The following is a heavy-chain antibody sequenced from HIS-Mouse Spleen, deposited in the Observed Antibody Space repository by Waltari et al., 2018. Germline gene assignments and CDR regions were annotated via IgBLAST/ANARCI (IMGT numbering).Heavy chain of an antibody. J-gene: IGHJ2*01. CDR2: IYYSGST. Sequence: QLQLQESGPGLVKPSETLSLTCTVSGCSIRSSSSYWGWLRQPPGKGLDWIGSIYYSGSTYYNPSLKSRVTISVDTSKNQFSLKLSSVTAADTAVYYCAREIPYSSSWYDWYFDLWGRGTLVTVSS. D-gene: IGHD6-13*01. CDR1: GCSIRSSSSY. V-gene: IGHV4-39*07. CDR3: AREIPYSSSWYDWYFDL.